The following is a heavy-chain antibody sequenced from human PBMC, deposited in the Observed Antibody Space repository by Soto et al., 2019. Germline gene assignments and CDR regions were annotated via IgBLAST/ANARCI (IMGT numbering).Heavy chain of an antibody. CDR1: GFTFSSYS. CDR2: ISSSSSYI. J-gene: IGHJ4*02. V-gene: IGHV3-21*01. CDR3: ARDFDNWNHNFDY. D-gene: IGHD1-20*01. Sequence: GGSLRLSCAASGFTFSSYSMNWVRQAPGKGLEWVSSISSSSSYIYYADSVKGRFTISRDNAKNSLYLQMNSLRAEDTAVYYCARDFDNWNHNFDYWGQGTLVTVSS.